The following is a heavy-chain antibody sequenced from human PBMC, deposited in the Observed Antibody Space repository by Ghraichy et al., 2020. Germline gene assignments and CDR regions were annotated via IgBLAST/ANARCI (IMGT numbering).Heavy chain of an antibody. Sequence: GESLNISCAASGFTFSSYAMHWVRQAPGKGLEWVAVISYDGSNKYYADSVKGRFTISRDNSKNTLYLQMNSLRAEDTAVYYCARDSRRWFGDYYYGMDVWGQGTTVTVS. CDR3: ARDSRRWFGDYYYGMDV. J-gene: IGHJ6*02. D-gene: IGHD3-10*01. CDR2: ISYDGSNK. CDR1: GFTFSSYA. V-gene: IGHV3-30-3*01.